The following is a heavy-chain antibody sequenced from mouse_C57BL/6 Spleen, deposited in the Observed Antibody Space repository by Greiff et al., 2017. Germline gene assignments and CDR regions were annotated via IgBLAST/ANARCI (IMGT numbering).Heavy chain of an antibody. Sequence: EVQLVESGGELVKPGGSLTLSCEASGFTFRSYEMYWVRQTPDKRLEWVATISSGGSDTAYPYSVKGRCTITRDDAKNTLYLQMSSLKSEDTAMYYCARWGAYAMDYWGQGTSGTVSS. CDR3: ARWGAYAMDY. CDR2: ISSGGSDT. J-gene: IGHJ4*01. V-gene: IGHV5-6*01. CDR1: GFTFRSYE.